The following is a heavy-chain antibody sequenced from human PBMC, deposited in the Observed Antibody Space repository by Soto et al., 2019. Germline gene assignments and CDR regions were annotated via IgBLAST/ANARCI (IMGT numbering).Heavy chain of an antibody. V-gene: IGHV3-21*01. CDR1: GPTFSTYG. CDR2: ITSSGSYI. J-gene: IGHJ4*02. Sequence: DVQLVESGGGLVKPGGSLRLSCVASGPTFSTYGMNWIRQTPGKGLEWVSSITSSGSYIHYADSVQGRFTVSRDNATNSMYLQMNSLRVEDTAVYFCARAESAGSSTSSWGQGTLVTVSS. D-gene: IGHD2-2*01. CDR3: ARAESAGSSTSS.